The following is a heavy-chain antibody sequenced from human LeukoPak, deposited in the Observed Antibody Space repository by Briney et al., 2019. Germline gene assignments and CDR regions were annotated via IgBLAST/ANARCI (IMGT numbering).Heavy chain of an antibody. CDR3: ARGITVTTLAGWFDP. V-gene: IGHV4-4*02. J-gene: IGHJ5*02. CDR2: IYHSGST. D-gene: IGHD4-17*01. Sequence: KPSETLSLTCAVSGGSISSSNWWSWVRQPPGEGLEWIGEIYHSGSTNYNPSLKSRIIISVDESKNQFSLKLSSVTAADTAVYYCARGITVTTLAGWFDPWGQGTLVTVSP. CDR1: GGSISSSNW.